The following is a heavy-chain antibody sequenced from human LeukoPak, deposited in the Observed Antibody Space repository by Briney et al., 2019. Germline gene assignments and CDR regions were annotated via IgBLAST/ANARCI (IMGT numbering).Heavy chain of an antibody. CDR1: GGSISSGGYS. Sequence: PSETLSLTCAVSGGSISSGGYSWSWIRQPPGKGLEWIGYIYHSGSTYYNPSLKSRVTISVDTSKNQFSLKLSSVTAADTAVYYCARGQGSGWSKRTNWFDPWGQGTLVTVSS. V-gene: IGHV4-30-2*01. CDR2: IYHSGST. D-gene: IGHD6-19*01. CDR3: ARGQGSGWSKRTNWFDP. J-gene: IGHJ5*02.